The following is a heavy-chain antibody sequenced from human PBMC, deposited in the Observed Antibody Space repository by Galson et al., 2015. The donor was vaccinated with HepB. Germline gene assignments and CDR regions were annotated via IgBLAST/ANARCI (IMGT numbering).Heavy chain of an antibody. CDR2: ISSTGTTM. CDR3: ARVYFGSGSSSAYWYFDL. V-gene: IGHV3-48*02. J-gene: IGHJ2*01. CDR1: GFTFSSYT. Sequence: SLRLSCAASGFTFSSYTMNWVRQAPGKGLESVSYISSTGTTMYYAASAKGRFPISRDNAQNSLYLQMNSLRDEDTAVYYCARVYFGSGSSSAYWYFDLWGRGALVAVSS. D-gene: IGHD3-10*01.